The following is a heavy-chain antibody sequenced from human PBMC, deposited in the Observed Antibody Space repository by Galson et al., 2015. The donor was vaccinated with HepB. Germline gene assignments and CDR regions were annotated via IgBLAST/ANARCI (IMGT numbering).Heavy chain of an antibody. CDR1: GFTFSNAW. CDR2: IKSKTDGGTT. CDR3: TTGVKWELSYYYYGMDV. J-gene: IGHJ6*02. D-gene: IGHD1-26*01. V-gene: IGHV3-15*07. Sequence: SLRLSCAASGFTFSNAWMNWVRQAPGKGLEWVGRIKSKTDGGTTDYAAPVKGRFTISRDDSKNTLYLQMNSLKTEDTAVYYCTTGVKWELSYYYYGMDVWGQGTTVTVSS.